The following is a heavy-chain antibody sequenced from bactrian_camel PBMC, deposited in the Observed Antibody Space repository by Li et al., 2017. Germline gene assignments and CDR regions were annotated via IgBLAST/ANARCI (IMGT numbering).Heavy chain of an antibody. Sequence: VQLVESGGGLVQPGGSRRLSCAASGFTFSDYTTTWVRQAPGKGLEWVSDINSSGRSTNYADSAKGRFTISRDNTKNMLYLQMNSLKSEDSALYYCAKEGAYEYNYRGQGTQVTVS. V-gene: IGHV3S42*01. CDR3: AKEGAYEYNY. J-gene: IGHJ4*01. CDR1: GFTFSDYT. D-gene: IGHD1*01. CDR2: INSSGRST.